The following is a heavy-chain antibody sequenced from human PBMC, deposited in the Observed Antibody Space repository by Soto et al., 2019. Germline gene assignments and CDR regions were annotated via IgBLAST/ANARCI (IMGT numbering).Heavy chain of an antibody. CDR3: ARRGTQIWGFDD. J-gene: IGHJ4*02. D-gene: IGHD1-1*01. CDR2: IYYSEGT. V-gene: IGHV4-59*08. Sequence: QVQLQESGPGLVKPSETLSLTCTVSGGSVSSYYWGWIRQPPGKGLEWIGQIYYSEGTSYNPSLKRRVTISLDTFENQFSLKLRSVTAADTAVYYCARRGTQIWGFDDWGQGALVTVTS. CDR1: GGSVSSYY.